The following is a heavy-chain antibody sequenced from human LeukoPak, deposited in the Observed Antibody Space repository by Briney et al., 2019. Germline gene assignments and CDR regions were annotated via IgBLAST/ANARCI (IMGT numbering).Heavy chain of an antibody. Sequence: GESLKISCKGSGYSFSSYWIGWVRQMPGKGLEWMGIIYPGDSDTRYSPSFQGHVTISADKSISTAYLQWSSLKASDTAMYYCARQYCSSTSCYLDAFDIWGQGTMVTVSS. CDR1: GYSFSSYW. V-gene: IGHV5-51*01. CDR2: IYPGDSDT. D-gene: IGHD2-2*01. J-gene: IGHJ3*02. CDR3: ARQYCSSTSCYLDAFDI.